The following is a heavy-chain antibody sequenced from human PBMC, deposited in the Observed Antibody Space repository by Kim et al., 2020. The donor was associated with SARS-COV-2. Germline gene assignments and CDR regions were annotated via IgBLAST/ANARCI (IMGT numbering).Heavy chain of an antibody. J-gene: IGHJ6*02. CDR2: IKSGDYTT. CDR1: GFNFNVRW. V-gene: IGHV3-74*01. CDR3: ARDESYALDV. Sequence: GGSLRLSCAGSGFNFNVRWMHWVRQAPGQGLVWVSLIKSGDYTTTYADSVKGRFTIFRDDAKNTLYLQMNSLRPEDTGVYYCARDESYALDVWGQGTTVT.